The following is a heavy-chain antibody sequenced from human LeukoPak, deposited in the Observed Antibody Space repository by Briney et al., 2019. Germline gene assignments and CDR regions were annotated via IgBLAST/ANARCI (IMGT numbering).Heavy chain of an antibody. CDR2: IIPISGTA. V-gene: IGHV1-69*13. CDR3: ARDRICSGGRCYSGWFDP. CDR1: GGTFSSYA. J-gene: IGHJ5*02. D-gene: IGHD2-15*01. Sequence: SVKVTCKASGGTFSSYAISWVRQAPGQGLEWMGGIIPISGTANYAQKFQGRVTITADESTNTAYMELSSLRSEDTAVYYCARDRICSGGRCYSGWFDPWGQGTLVTVSS.